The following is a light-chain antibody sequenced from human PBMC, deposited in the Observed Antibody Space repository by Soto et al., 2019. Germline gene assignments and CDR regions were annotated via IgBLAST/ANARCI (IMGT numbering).Light chain of an antibody. J-gene: IGKJ5*01. CDR3: QQLNSYPHT. CDR1: QSISSW. V-gene: IGKV1-5*01. CDR2: DAS. Sequence: DIQMTQSPSTLSASVGDRFTITCLASQSISSWLACYQQKLGRAPRLLIYDASSLESGVPSRFSGSGYGTEFTLTISSLQPEDFATYYCQQLNSYPHTFGQGTRLE.